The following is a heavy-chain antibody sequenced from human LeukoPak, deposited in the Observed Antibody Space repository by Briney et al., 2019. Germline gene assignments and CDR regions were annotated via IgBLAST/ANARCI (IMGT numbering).Heavy chain of an antibody. CDR3: AKDRGPTRVVTLDY. Sequence: PGGSLRLSCAASGFTFSSYWMHWVRQAPGKGLVWVSRINPDGSTTSYADSVKGRFTISRDSAKNTLYLQMNSLRAEDTAVYYCAKDRGPTRVVTLDYWGQGTLVTVSS. J-gene: IGHJ4*02. V-gene: IGHV3-74*01. CDR2: INPDGSTT. D-gene: IGHD3-3*01. CDR1: GFTFSSYW.